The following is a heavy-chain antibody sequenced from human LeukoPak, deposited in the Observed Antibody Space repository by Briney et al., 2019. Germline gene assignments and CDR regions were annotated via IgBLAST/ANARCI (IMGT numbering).Heavy chain of an antibody. CDR2: ISWHGSTT. CDR3: AKDIGDSIGYSYFDS. CDR1: GFTFDDYT. Sequence: PGGSLRLSCAASGFTFDDYTMHWVRRAPGKGLEWVSVISWHGSTTKYADSVRGRFTISRDNRKNSLSLQMNSLRPEDTALYYCAKDIGDSIGYSYFDSWGQGTLVTVSS. J-gene: IGHJ4*02. D-gene: IGHD3-22*01. V-gene: IGHV3-43*01.